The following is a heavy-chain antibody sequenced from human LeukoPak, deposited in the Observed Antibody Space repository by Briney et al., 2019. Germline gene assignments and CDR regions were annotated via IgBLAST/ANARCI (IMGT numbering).Heavy chain of an antibody. D-gene: IGHD1-7*01. CDR3: ARAVTGTNQADAFDI. CDR1: GGTFSSYA. Sequence: SVKVSCKASGGTFSSYAISWVRQAPGQGLEWMGGIIPIFGTANYAQKFQGRVTITADESTSTAYMELSSLRSEDTAVYYCARAVTGTNQADAFDIWGQGTMVTVSS. V-gene: IGHV1-69*13. CDR2: IIPIFGTA. J-gene: IGHJ3*02.